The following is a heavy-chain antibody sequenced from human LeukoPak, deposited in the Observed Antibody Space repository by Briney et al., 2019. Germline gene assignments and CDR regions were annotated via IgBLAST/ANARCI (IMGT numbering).Heavy chain of an antibody. CDR3: ARGSYCSGGSCYRGWFDP. V-gene: IGHV3-21*01. J-gene: IGHJ5*02. CDR1: GFTFSSYS. D-gene: IGHD2-15*01. CDR2: ISSSSYI. Sequence: GGSLRLSCAASGFTFSSYSMNWVRQAPGKGLEWVSSISSSSYIYYADSAKGRFTISRDNAKNSLYLQMNSLRAEDTAVYYCARGSYCSGGSCYRGWFDPWGQGTLVTVSS.